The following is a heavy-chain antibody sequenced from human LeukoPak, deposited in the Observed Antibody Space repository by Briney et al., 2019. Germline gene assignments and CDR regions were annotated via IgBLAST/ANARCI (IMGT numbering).Heavy chain of an antibody. CDR1: GDSISSGDYY. CDR3: ARSEGGYDFDY. V-gene: IGHV4-30-4*01. D-gene: IGHD5-12*01. Sequence: PSETLSLTCAVSGDSISSGDYYWSWLRQPPRKGLEWIGYISYNGSDYYNPSLKSRLTISIDTPKHQFSLKLRSVTAADTAIYYCARSEGGYDFDYWGQGTLVTVSS. CDR2: ISYNGSD. J-gene: IGHJ4*02.